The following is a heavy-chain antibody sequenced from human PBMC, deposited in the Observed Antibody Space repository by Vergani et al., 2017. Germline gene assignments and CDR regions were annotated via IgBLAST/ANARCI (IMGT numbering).Heavy chain of an antibody. D-gene: IGHD6-13*01. CDR1: GYTLTELS. J-gene: IGHJ6*02. V-gene: IGHV1-24*01. CDR3: AFARPVPLYSSSPGNYYYYGMDV. CDR2: FDPEDGET. Sequence: QVQLVQSGAEVKKPGASVKVSCKVSGYTLTELSMHWVRQAPGKGLEWMGGFDPEDGETIYAQKFQGRVTMTEDTSTDTADMELSSLRSEDTAVYYCAFARPVPLYSSSPGNYYYYGMDVWGQGTTVTVSS.